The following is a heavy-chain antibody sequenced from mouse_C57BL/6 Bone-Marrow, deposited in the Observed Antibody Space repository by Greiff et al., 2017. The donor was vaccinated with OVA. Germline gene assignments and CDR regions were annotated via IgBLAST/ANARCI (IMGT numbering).Heavy chain of an antibody. CDR2: ISSGSSTI. J-gene: IGHJ2*01. D-gene: IGHD3-3*01. CDR3: ARGGRDD. V-gene: IGHV5-17*01. Sequence: EVQVVESGGGLVKPGGSLKLSCAASGFTFSDYGMHWVRQAPEKGLEWVAYISSGSSTIYYADTVKGRFTISRDNAKNTLFLQMTSLRSEDTAMYYCARGGRDDWGQGTTLTVSS. CDR1: GFTFSDYG.